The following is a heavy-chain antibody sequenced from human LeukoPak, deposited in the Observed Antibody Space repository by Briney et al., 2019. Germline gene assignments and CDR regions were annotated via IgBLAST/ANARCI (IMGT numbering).Heavy chain of an antibody. Sequence: SEALSLTCGVSGGSISNTNWWSWVRQPPGQGLEWIGEISLTGLTHYNPSLESRVTVSLDKSKNRLSLNLTSVTAADTAVYYCSRENGAFSPFGYWGQGTLVTVLS. CDR2: ISLTGLT. CDR3: SRENGAFSPFGY. J-gene: IGHJ4*02. D-gene: IGHD2-8*01. CDR1: GGSISNTNW. V-gene: IGHV4-4*02.